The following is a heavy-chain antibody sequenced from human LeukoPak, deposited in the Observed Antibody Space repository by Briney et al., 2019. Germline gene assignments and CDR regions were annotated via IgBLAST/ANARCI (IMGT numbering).Heavy chain of an antibody. CDR1: GFTFSSYG. CDR2: IRYDGSNK. CDR3: AKANGIAAAAHRGWFDP. V-gene: IGHV3-30*02. Sequence: GGSLRLSCAASGFTFSSYGIHWVRQAPGKGLEWVAFIRYDGSNKYYADSVKGRFTISRDNSKNTLYLQMNSLRAEDTAVYYCAKANGIAAAAHRGWFDPWGQGTLVTVSS. J-gene: IGHJ5*02. D-gene: IGHD6-13*01.